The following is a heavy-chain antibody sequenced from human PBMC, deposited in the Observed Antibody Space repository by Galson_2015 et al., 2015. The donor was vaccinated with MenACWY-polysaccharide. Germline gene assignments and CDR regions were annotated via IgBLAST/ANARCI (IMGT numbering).Heavy chain of an antibody. Sequence: SLRLSCAASGFTFSTYAMSWVRQAPGKGLERVSGMSGSGDNRNYADSVKGRFTISRDNSKNTLYLQMNNLRTEDTAVYYCAKDRGPNGDCLDYWGQGTLVTVSS. J-gene: IGHJ4*02. CDR1: GFTFSTYA. V-gene: IGHV3-23*01. CDR2: MSGSGDNR. D-gene: IGHD4-17*01. CDR3: AKDRGPNGDCLDY.